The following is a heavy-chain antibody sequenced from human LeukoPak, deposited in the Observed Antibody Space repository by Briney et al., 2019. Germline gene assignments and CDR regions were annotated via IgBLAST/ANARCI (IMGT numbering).Heavy chain of an antibody. Sequence: ASVNVSCKASGYTFTSYDINWVRQATGQGLEWMGWINPKSGNTGYAQKFQGRVTMTKDTSIGTAYMELSSLRSEDTAVYYCAGEPVTQDYFDYWGQGTLVTVSS. CDR1: GYTFTSYD. V-gene: IGHV1-8*01. D-gene: IGHD4-11*01. CDR3: AGEPVTQDYFDY. CDR2: INPKSGNT. J-gene: IGHJ4*02.